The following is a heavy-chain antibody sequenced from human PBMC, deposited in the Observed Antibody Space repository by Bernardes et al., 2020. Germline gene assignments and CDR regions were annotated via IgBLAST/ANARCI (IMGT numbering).Heavy chain of an antibody. D-gene: IGHD6-13*01. CDR3: ARALYSSNWFSVDS. CDR1: GGSISSYY. J-gene: IGHJ4*02. CDR2: IHKSGST. Sequence: ETLSLTCTVSGGSISSYYWSWIRPPPGKGLEWVGYIHKSGSTDYNPSLKSRVIISVDTSKSQFSLRLISVTAADTAVYYCARALYSSNWFSVDSWGQGTRVTVSA. V-gene: IGHV4-59*01.